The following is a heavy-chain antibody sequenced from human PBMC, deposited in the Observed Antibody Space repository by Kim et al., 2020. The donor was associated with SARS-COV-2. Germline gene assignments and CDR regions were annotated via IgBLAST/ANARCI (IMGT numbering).Heavy chain of an antibody. CDR1: GYTFTSQW. CDR2: IYADDSDT. Sequence: GESLKISCKDSGYTFTSQWIAWVRQMPGKGLEWMGIIYADDSDTRYSPSFQGQVTISVDKSISTAYLQWNSLRASDTAMYYCASGGGSGSFYKFDHWGQGNLVTVSS. CDR3: ASGGGSGSFYKFDH. D-gene: IGHD3-10*01. V-gene: IGHV5-51*01. J-gene: IGHJ4*02.